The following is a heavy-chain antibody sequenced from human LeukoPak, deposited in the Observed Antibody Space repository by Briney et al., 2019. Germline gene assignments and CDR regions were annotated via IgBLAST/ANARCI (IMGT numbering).Heavy chain of an antibody. Sequence: SETLSLTCSVSGGSISNYFWSWIRQPPGKGLECIGFIYYSETTNYNPSFKSRVTISVDTSKNQFSLKLSSVTAADTAVYYCARGRAAAGRRYYYYYYYMDVWGKGTTVTVSS. J-gene: IGHJ6*03. CDR1: GGSISNYF. D-gene: IGHD6-13*01. CDR2: IYYSETT. CDR3: ARGRAAAGRRYYYYYYYMDV. V-gene: IGHV4-59*12.